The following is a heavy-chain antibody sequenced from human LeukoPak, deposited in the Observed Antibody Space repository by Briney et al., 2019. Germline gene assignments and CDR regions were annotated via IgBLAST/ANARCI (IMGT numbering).Heavy chain of an antibody. CDR3: ARDQVPIVVPAPMMDY. CDR2: ISAHTDDT. Sequence: ASVKVSCKASGYTFTSYGLTWVRQAPGQGLEWVGWISAHTDDTSYAQKFQGRVTITTDSYTSTAYMDLRSLTADDTAVYYCARDQVPIVVPAPMMDYWGQGTLITVSS. J-gene: IGHJ4*02. D-gene: IGHD2-2*01. CDR1: GYTFTSYG. V-gene: IGHV1-18*01.